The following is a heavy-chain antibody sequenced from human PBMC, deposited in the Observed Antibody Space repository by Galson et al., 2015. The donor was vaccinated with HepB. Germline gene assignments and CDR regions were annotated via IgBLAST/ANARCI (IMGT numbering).Heavy chain of an antibody. Sequence: SLRLSCASSGFTFGDYAVNWFRQAPGKGLEWIGFIRRTTYGATTEYAASLKGRFSISRDDYKNIAHLQMNSLQTEDTAVYFCAREAAGLGGYFDYWGRGTLVTVSS. D-gene: IGHD6-13*01. CDR1: GFTFGDYA. CDR2: IRRTTYGATT. CDR3: AREAAGLGGYFDY. V-gene: IGHV3-49*03. J-gene: IGHJ4*02.